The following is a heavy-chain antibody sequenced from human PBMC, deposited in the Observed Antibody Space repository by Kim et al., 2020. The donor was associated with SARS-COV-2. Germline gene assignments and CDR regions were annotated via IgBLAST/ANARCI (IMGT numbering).Heavy chain of an antibody. Sequence: GGSLRLSCAASGFTFSSYWMSWVRQAPGKGLEWVANIKQDGSEKYYVDSVKGRFTISRDNAKNSLYLQMNSLRAEDTAVYYCARVVTAYDFWSGYYGYYYYGMDVWGQGTPVTVSS. CDR1: GFTFSSYW. V-gene: IGHV3-7*03. CDR2: IKQDGSEK. CDR3: ARVVTAYDFWSGYYGYYYYGMDV. J-gene: IGHJ6*02. D-gene: IGHD3-3*01.